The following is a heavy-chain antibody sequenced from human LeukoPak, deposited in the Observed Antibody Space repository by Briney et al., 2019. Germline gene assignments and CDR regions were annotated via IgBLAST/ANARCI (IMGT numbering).Heavy chain of an antibody. CDR1: GYTFTGYY. V-gene: IGHV1-2*02. Sequence: ASVKVSCKASGYTFTGYYMHWVRQAPGQGLEWMGWINPNSGGTNYAQKFQGRATMTRDTSISTAYMELSRLRSDDTAVYYCARKVVVPAATGDTYYFDYWGQGTLVTVSS. CDR3: ARKVVVPAATGDTYYFDY. D-gene: IGHD2-2*01. J-gene: IGHJ4*02. CDR2: INPNSGGT.